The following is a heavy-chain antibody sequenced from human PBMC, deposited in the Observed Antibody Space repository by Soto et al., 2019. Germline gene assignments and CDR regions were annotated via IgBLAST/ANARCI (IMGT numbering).Heavy chain of an antibody. CDR3: ARGRGYYYETSEFDY. Sequence: LETLSLPCTGSGGPISSYYWSWIRQPPGKGLEWIGYIYYSGSTNYNPSLKSRVTISVDTSKNQFSLKLSSVTAADTAVYYCARGRGYYYETSEFDYWGQGTLVTVSS. D-gene: IGHD3-22*01. J-gene: IGHJ4*02. V-gene: IGHV4-59*01. CDR2: IYYSGST. CDR1: GGPISSYY.